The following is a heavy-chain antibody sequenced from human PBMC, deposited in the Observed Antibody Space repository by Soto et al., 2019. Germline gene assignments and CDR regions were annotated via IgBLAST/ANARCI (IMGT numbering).Heavy chain of an antibody. V-gene: IGHV3-30*18. CDR1: GFTFSSYG. CDR3: AKDVVVGATTGLGDYYYYGMDV. Sequence: GGSLRLSCAASGFTFSSYGMHWVRQAPGKGLEWVAVISYDGSNKYYADSVKGRFTISRDNSKNTLYLQMNSLRAEDTAVYYCAKDVVVGATTGLGDYYYYGMDVWGQGTTVTVSS. CDR2: ISYDGSNK. D-gene: IGHD1-26*01. J-gene: IGHJ6*02.